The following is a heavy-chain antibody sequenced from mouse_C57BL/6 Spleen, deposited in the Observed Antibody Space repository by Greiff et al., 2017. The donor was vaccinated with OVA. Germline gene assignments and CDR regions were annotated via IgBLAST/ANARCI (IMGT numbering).Heavy chain of an antibody. CDR3: GRHGYDEGFAY. Sequence: EVQGVESGGGLVKPGGSLKLSCAASGFTFSDYGMHWVRQAPEKGLEWVAYISSGSSTIFYADTVKGRLTISRDNAKNTLFLQMTSLRSEDTAMVYCGRHGYDEGFAYWGQGTLVTVSA. CDR1: GFTFSDYG. V-gene: IGHV5-17*01. CDR2: ISSGSSTI. J-gene: IGHJ3*01. D-gene: IGHD2-2*01.